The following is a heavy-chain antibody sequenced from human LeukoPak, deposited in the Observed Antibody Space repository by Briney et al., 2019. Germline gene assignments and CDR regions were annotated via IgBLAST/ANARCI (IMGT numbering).Heavy chain of an antibody. D-gene: IGHD5-12*01. CDR2: ISGSGANT. Sequence: GGSLRLSCAASGFTFSTYAMSWVRQAPGEGLEWVSTISGSGANTYYADSVRGRFTISRDNSKNTLYLHMNSLRAEDTAVYYCAKDRYSGYDSGYYFDYWGQGTLVTVSS. V-gene: IGHV3-23*01. CDR3: AKDRYSGYDSGYYFDY. J-gene: IGHJ4*02. CDR1: GFTFSTYA.